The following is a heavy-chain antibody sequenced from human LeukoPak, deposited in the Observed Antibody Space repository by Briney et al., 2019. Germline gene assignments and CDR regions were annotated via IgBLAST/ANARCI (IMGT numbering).Heavy chain of an antibody. D-gene: IGHD6-19*01. J-gene: IGHJ3*02. V-gene: IGHV1-46*01. CDR1: GYTSTSYY. CDR2: INPSGGST. CDR3: ARDLRIAVADDAFDI. Sequence: ASVKVSCKASGYTSTSYYMHWVRQAPGQGLEWMGIINPSGGSTSYAQKFQGRVTMTRDTSTSTVYMELSSLRSEDTAVYYCARDLRIAVADDAFDIWGQGTMVTVSS.